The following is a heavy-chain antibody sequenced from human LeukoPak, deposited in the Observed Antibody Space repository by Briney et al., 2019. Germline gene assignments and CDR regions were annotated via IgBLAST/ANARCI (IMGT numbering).Heavy chain of an antibody. Sequence: SETLSLTCTVSGGSISSGGYYWSWIRQPAGKGLEWIGRIYTSGSTNYNPSLKSRVTISVDTSKNQFSLKLSSVTAADAAVYYCARAIYDSSGYYPPYFDPWGQGTLVTVSS. CDR1: GGSISSGGYY. CDR2: IYTSGST. D-gene: IGHD3-22*01. J-gene: IGHJ5*02. CDR3: ARAIYDSSGYYPPYFDP. V-gene: IGHV4-61*02.